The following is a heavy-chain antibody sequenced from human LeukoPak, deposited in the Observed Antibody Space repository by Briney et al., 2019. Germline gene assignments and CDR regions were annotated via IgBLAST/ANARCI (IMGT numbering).Heavy chain of an antibody. Sequence: GGSLRLSCAASGFTFSNYWMTWVRQAPGKGLEWVANIKQDGSEKYYVDSVKGRFTISRDNAKNSLYLQMNSLGAEDTAVYYCARDNWNYVEADYWGQGTLVTVSS. CDR1: GFTFSNYW. V-gene: IGHV3-7*01. CDR3: ARDNWNYVEADY. J-gene: IGHJ4*02. D-gene: IGHD1-7*01. CDR2: IKQDGSEK.